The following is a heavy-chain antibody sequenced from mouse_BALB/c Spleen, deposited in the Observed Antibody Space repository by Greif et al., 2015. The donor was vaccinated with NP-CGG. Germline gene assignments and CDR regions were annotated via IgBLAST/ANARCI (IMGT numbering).Heavy chain of an antibody. Sequence: QVQLQQSGAELVRPGVSVKISCEGSGYTFTDYAMHWVKQSHAKSLEWIGVISTYYGDASYNQKFKGKATMTVDKSSSTAYMELAGLTSEDSAIYYCARRRGYYAMDYWGQGTSVTISS. V-gene: IGHV1S137*01. CDR2: ISTYYGDA. J-gene: IGHJ4*01. CDR1: GYTFTDYA. CDR3: ARRRGYYAMDY.